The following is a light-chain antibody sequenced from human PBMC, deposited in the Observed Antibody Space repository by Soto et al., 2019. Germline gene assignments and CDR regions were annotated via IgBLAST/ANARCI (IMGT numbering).Light chain of an antibody. V-gene: IGKV1-5*01. CDR1: PTISSS. J-gene: IGKJ2*01. CDR2: DAT. CDR3: QQHNDYTAVT. Sequence: DIQMTQSPSTLSASVGDRVTITCRASPTISSSLAWYQFKPGKAPKLLIFDATTLQTGVPSRFSGSGFGTEFTLTITGLQPDDFATYYCQQHNDYTAVTFGQGTKLEIK.